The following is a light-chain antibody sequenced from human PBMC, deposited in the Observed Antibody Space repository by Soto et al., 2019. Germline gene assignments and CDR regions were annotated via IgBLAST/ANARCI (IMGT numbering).Light chain of an antibody. CDR2: DVR. Sequence: QSVLTQPRSVSGSPGQSVTISCTGTSADIGDYNYVSWYQQHPGKAPKLMISDVRKRPSGVPDRFSGSKSGNTASLTISGLQAEDEADYYCCSYAGSYTFVVFGEGTKVTVL. V-gene: IGLV2-11*01. CDR3: CSYAGSYTFVV. J-gene: IGLJ2*01. CDR1: SADIGDYNY.